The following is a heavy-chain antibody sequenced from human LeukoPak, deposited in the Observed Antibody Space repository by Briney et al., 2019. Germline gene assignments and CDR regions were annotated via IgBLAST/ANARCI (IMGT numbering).Heavy chain of an antibody. CDR1: GYTFTSYG. CDR3: ARDWASRYDSSGYIDY. D-gene: IGHD3-22*01. Sequence: ASVKVSCKASGYTFTSYGISWVRQAPGQGLEWMGWISAYNGNTNYAQKLQGRVTMTTDTSTSTAYMELRSLRSDDTAVYYCARDWASRYDSSGYIDYRGKGTLVTVSS. V-gene: IGHV1-18*01. J-gene: IGHJ4*02. CDR2: ISAYNGNT.